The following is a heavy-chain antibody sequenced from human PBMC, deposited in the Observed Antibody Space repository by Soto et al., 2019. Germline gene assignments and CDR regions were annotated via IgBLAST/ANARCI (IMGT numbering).Heavy chain of an antibody. CDR1: GLTFSSYA. CDR3: AKAPGDYCSSTSCYAWSDYFDY. D-gene: IGHD2-2*01. J-gene: IGHJ4*02. CDR2: ISGSGGST. Sequence: GGSLRLSCAASGLTFSSYAMSWVRQAPGKGLEWVSAISGSGGSTYYADSVKGRFTISRDNSKNTLYLQMNSLRAEDTAVYYCAKAPGDYCSSTSCYAWSDYFDYWGQGTLVTVSS. V-gene: IGHV3-23*01.